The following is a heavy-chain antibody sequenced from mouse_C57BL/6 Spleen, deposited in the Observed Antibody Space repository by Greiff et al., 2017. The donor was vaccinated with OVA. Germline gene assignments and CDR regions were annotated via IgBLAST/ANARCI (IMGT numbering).Heavy chain of an antibody. Sequence: EVQLQQSGPELVKPGASVKISCKASGYSFTGYYMNWVKQSPEKSLEWIGEINPSTGGTTYNQKFKAKATLTVDKSSSTAYMQLKSLTSEDSAVYYCAHTVVATGHYYFDYWGQGTTLTVSS. CDR1: GYSFTGYY. J-gene: IGHJ2*01. CDR2: INPSTGGT. V-gene: IGHV1-42*01. D-gene: IGHD1-1*01. CDR3: AHTVVATGHYYFDY.